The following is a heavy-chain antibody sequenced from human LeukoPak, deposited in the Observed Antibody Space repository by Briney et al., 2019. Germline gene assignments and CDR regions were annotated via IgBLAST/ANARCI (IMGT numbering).Heavy chain of an antibody. CDR2: IYYSGST. D-gene: IGHD3-22*01. J-gene: IGHJ4*02. CDR3: ARGAPDYYDSSGYYYIQALLDC. V-gene: IGHV4-59*01. CDR1: GGSISSYY. Sequence: SETLSLTCTVSGGSISSYYWSWIRQPPGKGLEWIGYIYYSGSTNYNPSLKSRVTISVDTSKNQFSLKLSSVTAADTAVYYCARGAPDYYDSSGYYYIQALLDCWGQGTLVTVSS.